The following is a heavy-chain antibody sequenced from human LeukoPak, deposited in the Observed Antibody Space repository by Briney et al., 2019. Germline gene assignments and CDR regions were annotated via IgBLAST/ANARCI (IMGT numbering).Heavy chain of an antibody. CDR1: GGSFSGYY. CDR3: AREYGSGSYSSFDP. J-gene: IGHJ5*02. D-gene: IGHD3-10*01. CDR2: IYYSGST. V-gene: IGHV4-59*01. Sequence: PSETLSLTCAVYGGSFSGYYWSWIRQPPGKGLEWIGDIYYSGSTNYNPSFKSRVTISVDTSKNQFSLKLSSVTAADTAVYYCAREYGSGSYSSFDPWGQGTLVTVSS.